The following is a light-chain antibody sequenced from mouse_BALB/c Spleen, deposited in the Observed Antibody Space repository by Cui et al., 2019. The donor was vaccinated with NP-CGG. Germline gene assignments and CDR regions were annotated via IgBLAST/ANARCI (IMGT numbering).Light chain of an antibody. V-gene: IGLV1*01. CDR3: ALWYSNHWV. CDR2: GTN. CDR1: TGAVTTTNY. J-gene: IGLJ1*01. Sequence: QAVVTPESALTTSPGETVTLTCRSSTGAVTTTNYANWVQEKPDHLFTGLIGGTNNRAPGVPARFSGSLIGDKAALTITGAQTEEEAIYFCALWYSNHWVFGGGTKLTVL.